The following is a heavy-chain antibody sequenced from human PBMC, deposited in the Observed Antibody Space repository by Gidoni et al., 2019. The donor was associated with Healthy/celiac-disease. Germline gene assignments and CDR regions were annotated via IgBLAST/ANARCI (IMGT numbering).Heavy chain of an antibody. CDR3: ARDRRGYDILTGSPYYDYGMDV. D-gene: IGHD3-9*01. J-gene: IGHJ6*02. CDR1: GFTFSSYS. CDR2: ISSSSSTI. Sequence: EVQLVESGGGLVQPGGSLRLSCAASGFTFSSYSMNWVRQAPGKGLEWVSYISSSSSTIYYADSVKGRFTISRDNAKNSLYLQMNSLRDEDTAVYYCARDRRGYDILTGSPYYDYGMDVWGQGTTVTVSS. V-gene: IGHV3-48*02.